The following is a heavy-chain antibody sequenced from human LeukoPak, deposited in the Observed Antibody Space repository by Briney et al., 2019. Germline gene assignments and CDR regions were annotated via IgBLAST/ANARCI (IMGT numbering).Heavy chain of an antibody. D-gene: IGHD6-19*01. V-gene: IGHV1-8*03. J-gene: IGHJ6*03. CDR1: GYTFTSYD. Sequence: ASVKVSCKASGYTFTSYDINWVRPATGQGLEWMGWMNPNSGNTGYAQKFQGRVTITRNTSISTAYMELSSLRSEDTAVYYCARAYSSGFPFGYYMDVWGKGTTVTVSS. CDR3: ARAYSSGFPFGYYMDV. CDR2: MNPNSGNT.